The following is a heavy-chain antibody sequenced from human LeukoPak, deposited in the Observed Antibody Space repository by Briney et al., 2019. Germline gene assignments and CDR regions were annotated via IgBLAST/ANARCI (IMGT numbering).Heavy chain of an antibody. D-gene: IGHD3-22*01. Sequence: ASGKVSCKASGGTFSSYAISWVRQAPGQGLEWMGGIIPIFGTANYAQKFQGRVTITADESTSTAYMELSSLRSEDTAVYYCASGDSSGYGWFDPWGQGTLVTVSS. CDR1: GGTFSSYA. CDR2: IIPIFGTA. V-gene: IGHV1-69*01. J-gene: IGHJ5*02. CDR3: ASGDSSGYGWFDP.